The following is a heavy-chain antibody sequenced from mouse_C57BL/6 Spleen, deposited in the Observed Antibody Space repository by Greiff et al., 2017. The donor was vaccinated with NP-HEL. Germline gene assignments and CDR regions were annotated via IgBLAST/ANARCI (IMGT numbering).Heavy chain of an antibody. V-gene: IGHV1-54*01. CDR2: INPGSGGT. J-gene: IGHJ3*01. D-gene: IGHD2-3*01. Sequence: VQLQQSGAELVRPGTSVKVSCKASGYAFTNYLIEWVKQRPGQGLEWIGVINPGSGGTNYNEKFKGKATLTADKSSSTAYMQLSSLTSEDSAVYFCALYDGYYAYWGQGTLVTVS. CDR3: ALYDGYYAY. CDR1: GYAFTNYL.